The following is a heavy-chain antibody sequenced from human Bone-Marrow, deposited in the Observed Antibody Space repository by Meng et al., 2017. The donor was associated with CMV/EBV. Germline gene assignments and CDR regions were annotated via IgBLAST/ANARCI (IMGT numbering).Heavy chain of an antibody. CDR2: ISAYNGNT. Sequence: ASVKVSCKASGYTFTSYGISWVRQAPGQGLEWMGWISAYNGNTNYAQKLQGRITMTTDTSTSTAYMELRSLRSDDTAVYYCAREMDYYDFWSGYGYYYYGMDVWGQGNTVNVSS. D-gene: IGHD3-3*01. CDR3: AREMDYYDFWSGYGYYYYGMDV. V-gene: IGHV1-18*01. J-gene: IGHJ6*02. CDR1: GYTFTSYG.